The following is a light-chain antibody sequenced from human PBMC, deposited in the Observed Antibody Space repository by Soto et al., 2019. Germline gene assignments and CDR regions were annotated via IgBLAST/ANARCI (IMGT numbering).Light chain of an antibody. CDR2: NDG. V-gene: IGLV3-21*04. CDR3: QVWVDGHHPV. Sequence: SYELTQPPSVSVTPGETAMITCGGSNIGGRSVHWYQQRPGQAPVMVIYNDGDRPSGIPDQFSGSNSGNTATLTISRVEAADEADYFCQVWVDGHHPVFGGGTKLTVL. CDR1: NIGGRS. J-gene: IGLJ2*01.